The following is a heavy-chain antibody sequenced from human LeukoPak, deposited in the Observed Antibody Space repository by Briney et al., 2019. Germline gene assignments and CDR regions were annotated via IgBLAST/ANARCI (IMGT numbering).Heavy chain of an antibody. D-gene: IGHD6-13*01. CDR3: ASTVSWYENWFDP. V-gene: IGHV4-38-2*02. J-gene: IGHJ5*02. CDR1: GYSISSGYY. CDR2: IYHSGST. Sequence: SETLSLTCTVSGYSISSGYYWGWIRQPPGKGLEWIGSIYHSGSTYYNPSLKSRVTISVDTSKNQFSLKLSSVTAADTAVYYCASTVSWYENWFDPWGQGTLVTVSS.